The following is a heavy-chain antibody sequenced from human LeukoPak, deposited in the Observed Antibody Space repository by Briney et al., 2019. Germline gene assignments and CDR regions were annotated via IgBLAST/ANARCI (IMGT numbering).Heavy chain of an antibody. V-gene: IGHV3-7*01. CDR1: GFTFSSYG. D-gene: IGHD1-26*01. J-gene: IGHJ4*02. CDR2: IKQDGSEK. CDR3: ARASIVGATLGY. Sequence: GGSLRLSCAASGFTFSSYGMSWVRQAPGKGLEWVANIKQDGSEKYYVDSVKGRFTISRDNAKNSLYLQMNSLRAEDTAVYYCARASIVGATLGYWGQGTLVTVSS.